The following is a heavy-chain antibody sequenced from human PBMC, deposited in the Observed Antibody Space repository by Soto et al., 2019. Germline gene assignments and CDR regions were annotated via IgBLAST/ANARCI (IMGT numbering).Heavy chain of an antibody. CDR2: IIPIFGTA. CDR3: AREGDYVWGSYRYLSNDY. D-gene: IGHD3-16*02. J-gene: IGHJ4*02. Sequence: GASVKVSCKASGGTFSSYAISWVRQAPGQGLEWMGGIIPIFGTANYAQKFQGRVTITADESTSTAYMELSSLRSEDTAVYYCAREGDYVWGSYRYLSNDYWGQGTLVTVSS. CDR1: GGTFSSYA. V-gene: IGHV1-69*13.